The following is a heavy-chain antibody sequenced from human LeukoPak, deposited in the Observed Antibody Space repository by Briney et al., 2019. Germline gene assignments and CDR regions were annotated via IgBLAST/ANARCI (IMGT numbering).Heavy chain of an antibody. V-gene: IGHV3-15*01. J-gene: IGHJ4*02. CDR1: GFTFRNAW. Sequence: GGSLRLSCAASGFTFRNAWMTWVRQPLGKGLEWVGRIKSKTDGGTTDYAAPVKGRFTISRDDSKTTLSLQMNSLKTEDTAVYYCTTVIYYGSGSANFDYWGQGTLVTVSS. CDR3: TTVIYYGSGSANFDY. CDR2: IKSKTDGGTT. D-gene: IGHD3-10*01.